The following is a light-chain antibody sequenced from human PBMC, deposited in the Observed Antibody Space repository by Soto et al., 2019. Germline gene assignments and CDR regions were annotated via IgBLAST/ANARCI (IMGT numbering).Light chain of an antibody. J-gene: IGKJ5*01. CDR2: KVS. Sequence: VMALYPLSLPVTLGQPASISFRSNQSLVHSDGIAYFSWFQQRPGRSPRRLIYKVSNRDSGVPARFSGSGSGTDFALKISRVEVGSVGVYYSVQGTHWPITFGQGTRLEIK. CDR3: VQGTHWPIT. V-gene: IGKV2-30*02. CDR1: QSLVHSDGIAY.